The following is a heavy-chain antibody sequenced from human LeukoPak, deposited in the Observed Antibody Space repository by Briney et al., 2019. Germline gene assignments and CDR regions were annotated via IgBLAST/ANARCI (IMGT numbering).Heavy chain of an antibody. CDR1: GFTFSSYG. J-gene: IGHJ1*01. Sequence: GGSLRLSCAASGFTFSSYGMHWVRQAPGKGLEWVAVISYDGSNKYYADSVKGRFTISRDNSKNTLYLQMNSLRAEDTAVYYCAKDRDSSGYYFEYFQHWGQGTLVTVSS. D-gene: IGHD3-22*01. V-gene: IGHV3-30*18. CDR3: AKDRDSSGYYFEYFQH. CDR2: ISYDGSNK.